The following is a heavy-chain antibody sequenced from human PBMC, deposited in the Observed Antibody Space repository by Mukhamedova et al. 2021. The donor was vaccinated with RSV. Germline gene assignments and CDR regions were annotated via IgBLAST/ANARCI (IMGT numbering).Heavy chain of an antibody. J-gene: IGHJ4*02. CDR2: INPSGGST. Sequence: GIINPSGGSTSYAQKFQGRVTMTRDTSTSTVYMELSSLRSEDTAVYYCASVLGWDLDYWGQGTLVTVSS. V-gene: IGHV1-46*01. D-gene: IGHD2-8*02. CDR3: ASVLGWDLDY.